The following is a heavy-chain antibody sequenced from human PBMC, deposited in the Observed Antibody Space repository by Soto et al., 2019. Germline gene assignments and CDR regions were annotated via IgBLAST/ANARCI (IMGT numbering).Heavy chain of an antibody. Sequence: QVTLKESGPVLVKPTETLTLRCTVSGLSITDSEMGVSWIRQPPGQPLEWLAQIDSSGEKSYRTFLKSRLAISKDTSTSQIVLTMTNMDPADTATYYCARRHLAVAVSPWFDPWGQGIPVTVSS. V-gene: IGHV2-26*01. CDR3: ARRHLAVAVSPWFDP. CDR2: IDSSGEK. J-gene: IGHJ5*02. CDR1: GLSITDSEMG.